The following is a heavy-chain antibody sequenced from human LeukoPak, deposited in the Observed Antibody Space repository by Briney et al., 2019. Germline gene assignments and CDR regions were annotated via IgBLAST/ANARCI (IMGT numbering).Heavy chain of an antibody. V-gene: IGHV3-53*01. CDR1: GFTVSSNY. J-gene: IGHJ6*03. CDR3: ARSPRVWFGELLPTYYMDV. CDR2: IYSGGST. D-gene: IGHD3-10*01. Sequence: PGGSLRLSCAASGFTVSSNYMSWVRQAPGEGLEWVSVIYSGGSTYYADSVKGRFTISRDNAKNSLYLQMNSLRAEDTAVYYCARSPRVWFGELLPTYYMDVWGKGTTVTISS.